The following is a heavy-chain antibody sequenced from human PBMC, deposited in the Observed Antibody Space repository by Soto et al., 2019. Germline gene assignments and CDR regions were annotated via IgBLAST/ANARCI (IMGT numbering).Heavy chain of an antibody. D-gene: IGHD6-19*01. CDR2: IIPIIGIT. CDR3: ARTGYTRGWYGGWFDP. J-gene: IGHJ5*02. CDR1: GGTFSSYT. Sequence: ASVKVSCKASGGTFSSYTISWVRQAPGQGLEWMGRIIPIIGITNYAQKLQGRVTMTTDKYTSTAYMELRSLRSDDTAVYYCARTGYTRGWYGGWFDPWGQGTLVTVSS. V-gene: IGHV1-69*02.